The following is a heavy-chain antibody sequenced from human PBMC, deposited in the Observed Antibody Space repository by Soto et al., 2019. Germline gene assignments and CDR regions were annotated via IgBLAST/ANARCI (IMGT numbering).Heavy chain of an antibody. J-gene: IGHJ4*02. CDR1: GYTFTGYY. CDR3: ERDLPLGYSYGYGY. D-gene: IGHD5-18*01. V-gene: IGHV1-2*02. Sequence: RSSVKVSCKASGYTFTGYYMHWVRQAPGQGLEWMGWINPNSGGTNYAQKFQVRVTMTRDTSISTAYMELSRLRSDDTAVYSCERDLPLGYSYGYGYWGQGTLVTVSS. CDR2: INPNSGGT.